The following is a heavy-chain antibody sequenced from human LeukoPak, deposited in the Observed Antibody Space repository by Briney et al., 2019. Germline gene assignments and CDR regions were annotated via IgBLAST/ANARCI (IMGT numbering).Heavy chain of an antibody. CDR2: IDQDGSVR. Sequence: GGSLRLSCVASGFTFSSFWMSWVRQAPGKGLEFVANIDQDGSVRNYVDSVKGRFIISRDNAKNSLYLQMDSLGAEDTAVYFCARDPGSSSFDYWGLGTPVTVSS. D-gene: IGHD6-13*01. CDR3: ARDPGSSSFDY. V-gene: IGHV3-7*01. CDR1: GFTFSSFW. J-gene: IGHJ4*02.